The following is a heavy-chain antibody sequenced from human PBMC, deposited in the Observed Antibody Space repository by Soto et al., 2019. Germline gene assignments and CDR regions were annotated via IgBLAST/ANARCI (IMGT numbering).Heavy chain of an antibody. CDR3: ARVWAATGEYYYYYYMDV. D-gene: IGHD2-15*01. Sequence: SETLSLTCTVSGGSISSYYWSWIRQPPGKGLEWIGYIYYSGSTNYNPSLKSRVIISVDTSKNQFSLKLSSVTAADTAVYYCARVWAATGEYYYYYYMDVWGKGTTVTVSS. CDR1: GGSISSYY. CDR2: IYYSGST. V-gene: IGHV4-59*01. J-gene: IGHJ6*03.